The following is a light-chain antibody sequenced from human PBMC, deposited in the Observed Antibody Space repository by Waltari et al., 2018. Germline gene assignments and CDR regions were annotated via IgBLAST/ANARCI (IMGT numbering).Light chain of an antibody. CDR3: QHGSGIPWT. Sequence: DIRMTQSPSSLSASVGDRVTITCRASENVNKYLNWYQQKSGRAPKLLIYETSTLHTGVPSRFSGSGSGTDYTFTISSLQSEDIATYYCQHGSGIPWTFGQGTKVEI. V-gene: IGKV1-39*02. J-gene: IGKJ1*01. CDR1: ENVNKY. CDR2: ETS.